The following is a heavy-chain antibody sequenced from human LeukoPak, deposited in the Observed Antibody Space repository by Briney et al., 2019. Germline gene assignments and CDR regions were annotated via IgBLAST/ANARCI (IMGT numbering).Heavy chain of an antibody. CDR2: FDPEDGET. Sequence: GASVKVSCKVSGYTLTELSMHWVRQAPGKGLEGMGGFDPEDGETIYAQKFQGRVTMTEDTSTDTAYMELSRLRSEDTAVYYCATRVRCSGGSCYDYYGMDVWGQGTTVTVSS. CDR3: ATRVRCSGGSCYDYYGMDV. V-gene: IGHV1-24*01. J-gene: IGHJ6*02. CDR1: GYTLTELS. D-gene: IGHD2-15*01.